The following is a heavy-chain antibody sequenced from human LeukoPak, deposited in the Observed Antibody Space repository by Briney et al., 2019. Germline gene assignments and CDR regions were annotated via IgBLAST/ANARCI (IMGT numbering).Heavy chain of an antibody. CDR1: GFTFDDYA. J-gene: IGHJ4*02. D-gene: IGHD2-15*01. V-gene: IGHV3-9*01. CDR3: AKDASYCSGGSCSLHGVYFDY. Sequence: GGSLRPSCAASGFTFDDYAMHWVRQAPGKGLEWVSGISWNSGSIGYADSVKGRFTISRDNAKNSLYLQMNSLRAEDTALYYCAKDASYCSGGSCSLHGVYFDYWGQGTLVTVSS. CDR2: ISWNSGSI.